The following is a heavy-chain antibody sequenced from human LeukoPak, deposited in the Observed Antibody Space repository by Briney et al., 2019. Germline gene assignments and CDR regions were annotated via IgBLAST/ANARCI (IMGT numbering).Heavy chain of an antibody. D-gene: IGHD1-26*01. Sequence: ASVKVSCKASGYTFSGYYIHWVRQAPGQGLEWMGGIIPIFGTANYAQKFQGRVTITADESTSTAYMELSSLRSEDTAVYYCARWGGSYQYYFDYWGQGTLVTVSS. CDR1: GYTFSGYY. J-gene: IGHJ4*02. CDR3: ARWGGSYQYYFDY. V-gene: IGHV1-69*13. CDR2: IIPIFGTA.